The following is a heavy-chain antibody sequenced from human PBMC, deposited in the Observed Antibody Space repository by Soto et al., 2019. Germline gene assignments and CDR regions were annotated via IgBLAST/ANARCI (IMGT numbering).Heavy chain of an antibody. CDR1: GFTFSDYA. J-gene: IGHJ5*02. D-gene: IGHD3-3*01. Sequence: EVHLLESGGGLVQPGGSLRLSCVTSGFTFSDYAMTWARQAPGKGLEWVSSLLRNGRNGDYADSMRGRFTISSDTSAKSLYLQMDSLRAEDTAIYYCAKDAVSGDGIWLLDSWGQGTVVTVSS. CDR3: AKDAVSGDGIWLLDS. V-gene: IGHV3-23*05. CDR2: LLRNGRNG.